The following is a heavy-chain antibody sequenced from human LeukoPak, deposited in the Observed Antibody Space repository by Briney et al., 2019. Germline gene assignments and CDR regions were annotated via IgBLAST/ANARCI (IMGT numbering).Heavy chain of an antibody. J-gene: IGHJ6*03. CDR2: IYYSGST. Sequence: SETLSLTCTVSGGSISSYYWSWIRQPPGKGLEWIGYIYYSGSTNYNPSLKSRVTISVDTSKNQFSLKLSSVTAADTAVYYCARLTGDSSYYYYYMDVWGKGTTVTISS. D-gene: IGHD7-27*01. V-gene: IGHV4-59*01. CDR1: GGSISSYY. CDR3: ARLTGDSSYYYYYMDV.